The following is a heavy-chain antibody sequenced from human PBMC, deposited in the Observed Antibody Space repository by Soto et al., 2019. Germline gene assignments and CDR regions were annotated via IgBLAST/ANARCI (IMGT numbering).Heavy chain of an antibody. J-gene: IGHJ5*02. V-gene: IGHV1-69*13. CDR2: IIPIFGTA. CDR1: GGTFSSYA. CDR3: AVGLPHYDSVGP. D-gene: IGHD3-3*01. Sequence: SVKVSCKASGGTFSSYAISWVRQAPGQGLEWMGGIIPIFGTANYAQKFQGRVTITADESTSTAYMELSSLRSEYTAVYYCAVGLPHYDSVGPWGQGTLVTVSS.